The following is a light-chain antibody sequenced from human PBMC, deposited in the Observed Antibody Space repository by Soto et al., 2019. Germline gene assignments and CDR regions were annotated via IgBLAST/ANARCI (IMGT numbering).Light chain of an antibody. Sequence: QPASVSGSPGQSITISCTGTSSDVGDYKYVSWYQQHPGKAPKLMIYEVSGRPSGVSTRFSGSKSGNTASLTISGLQAEDEADYYCTSYTSSSTFYVFGAGTKLTVL. CDR1: SSDVGDYKY. J-gene: IGLJ1*01. CDR3: TSYTSSSTFYV. CDR2: EVS. V-gene: IGLV2-14*01.